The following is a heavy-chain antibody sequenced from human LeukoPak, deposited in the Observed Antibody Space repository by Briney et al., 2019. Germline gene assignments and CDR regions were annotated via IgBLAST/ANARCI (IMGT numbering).Heavy chain of an antibody. V-gene: IGHV4-30-4*01. CDR1: GGSLSSGDYY. CDR2: IYYSGST. J-gene: IGHJ4*02. CDR3: ARDRIAAGGFDY. D-gene: IGHD6-13*01. Sequence: PSQTLSLTCTVSGGSLSSGDYYWGWIRQPPGTGLEWIGYIYYSGSTYYNPSLKSRVTISVDTSKNQFSLKLSSVTAADTAVYYCARDRIAAGGFDYWGQGTLVTVS.